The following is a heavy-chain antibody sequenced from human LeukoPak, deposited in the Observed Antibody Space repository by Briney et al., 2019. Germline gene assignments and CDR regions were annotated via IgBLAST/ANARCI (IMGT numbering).Heavy chain of an antibody. CDR1: GYTFKSYG. Sequence: ASVKVSCKASGYTFKSYGIHWVRQAPGQGLEWMGVIFADTGKTNYAQKFQGRVTMTTDTSTNTAYMEVRSLRSDDTAVYHCARDRTEFGFCLDDGWYHDSLGVWGQGTMVTVSS. CDR2: IFADTGKT. D-gene: IGHD6-19*01. V-gene: IGHV1-18*01. CDR3: ARDRTEFGFCLDDGWYHDSLGV. J-gene: IGHJ3*01.